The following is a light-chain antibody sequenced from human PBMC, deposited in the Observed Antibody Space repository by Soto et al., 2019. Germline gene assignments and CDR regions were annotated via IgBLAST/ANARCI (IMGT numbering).Light chain of an antibody. CDR1: QSISRG. CDR3: QQYNSYSVT. J-gene: IGKJ1*01. CDR2: GVS. V-gene: IGKV1-5*01. Sequence: EIQMTQSPSTMSASVGNTVTITCWASQSISRGLAWYQQKQGKAPKLLIDGVSSLKSGVPSRFSGSVSGTECTLVLSSLKKDDVSTYYCQQYNSYSVTFGQGTKVDIK.